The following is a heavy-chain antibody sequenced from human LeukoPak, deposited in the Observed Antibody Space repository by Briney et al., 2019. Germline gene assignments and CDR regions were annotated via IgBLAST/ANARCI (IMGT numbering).Heavy chain of an antibody. CDR2: INPNSGGT. D-gene: IGHD2-2*01. J-gene: IGHJ6*03. CDR1: GYTFTGYY. V-gene: IGHV1-2*06. CDR3: ARDLGFEVPAAMAYYYYYMDV. Sequence: GASVKVSCKAPGYTFTGYYMHWVRQAPGQGLEWMGRINPNSGGTNYAQKFQGRVTMTRDTSISTAYMELSRLRSDDTAVYYCARDLGFEVPAAMAYYYYYMDVWGKGTTVTVSS.